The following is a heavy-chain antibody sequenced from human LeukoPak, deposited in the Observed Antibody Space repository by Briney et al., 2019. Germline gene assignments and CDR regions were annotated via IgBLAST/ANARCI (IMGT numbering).Heavy chain of an antibody. V-gene: IGHV3-20*04. CDR1: GFTFHDYD. Sequence: GGSLRLSCAASGFTFHDYDMSWVRQSPGKGLEWVSGINWNGDRTGYADSVKGRFTISRDNAKKSLYLQMNSLRAEDTALYYCARVNYYDTRGIDAFDIWGQGTMVTVSS. CDR2: INWNGDRT. J-gene: IGHJ3*02. CDR3: ARVNYYDTRGIDAFDI. D-gene: IGHD3-22*01.